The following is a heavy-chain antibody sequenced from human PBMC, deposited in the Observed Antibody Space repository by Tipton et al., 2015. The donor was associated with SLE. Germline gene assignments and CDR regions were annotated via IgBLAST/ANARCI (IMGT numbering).Heavy chain of an antibody. J-gene: IGHJ6*03. D-gene: IGHD5-12*01. CDR2: MSDSGDT. Sequence: TLSLTCSVSGGSISDYFWSWIRQAPGKGPEWIGHMSDSGDTNYNPSPKSRVTISVDTSRSQISLRLNCVTAADTAIYYCVKGQEVAATNYYYYMDVWGKGTTVTV. CDR1: GGSISDYF. V-gene: IGHV4-59*01. CDR3: VKGQEVAATNYYYYMDV.